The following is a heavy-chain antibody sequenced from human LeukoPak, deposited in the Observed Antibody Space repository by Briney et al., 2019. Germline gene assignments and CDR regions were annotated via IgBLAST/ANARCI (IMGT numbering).Heavy chain of an antibody. D-gene: IGHD6-13*01. CDR1: GFTFSNYW. CDR2: IKQDGSVK. V-gene: IGHV3-7*01. Sequence: GGSLRLSCEASGFTFSNYWMSWVRKAPGKGREWVANIKQDGSVKYYVDSVKARFTVSRDNATNSLYLQMNSLRAEDTAVYYCARVGYSSSCTDYWGPGTLVTVSS. CDR3: ARVGYSSSCTDY. J-gene: IGHJ4*02.